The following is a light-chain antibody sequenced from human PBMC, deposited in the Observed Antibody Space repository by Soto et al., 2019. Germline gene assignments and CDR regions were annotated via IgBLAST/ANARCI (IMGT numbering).Light chain of an antibody. J-gene: IGKJ4*01. CDR2: GAS. V-gene: IGKV3-15*01. CDR3: QQYKNWPVT. Sequence: EIVMTQSPVTLSVSPGERATLSCRASQSVTSNLAWYQQKPGQAPRLLIYGASTRATGIPARFSGSGSGTEFTLTISSLQSEDFEVYYCQQYKNWPVTFGGGTKADIK. CDR1: QSVTSN.